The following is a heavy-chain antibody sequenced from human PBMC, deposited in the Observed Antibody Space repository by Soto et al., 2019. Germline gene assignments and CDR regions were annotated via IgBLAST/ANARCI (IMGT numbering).Heavy chain of an antibody. CDR1: GFTFSNAW. J-gene: IGHJ4*02. V-gene: IGHV3-15*07. CDR2: IKSKTDGGTT. D-gene: IGHD1-20*01. CDR3: TTRPAYNNKWDFPFDY. Sequence: GGSLRLSCAASGFTFSNAWMNWVRQAPGKGLEWVGRIKSKTDGGTTDYAAPVKDRFTISRDDSKDTLYLQMNSLKTEDTAVYFCTTRPAYNNKWDFPFDYWGQGTLVTVSS.